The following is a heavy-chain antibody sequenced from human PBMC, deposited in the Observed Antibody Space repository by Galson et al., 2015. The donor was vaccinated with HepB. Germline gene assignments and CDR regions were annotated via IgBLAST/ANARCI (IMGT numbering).Heavy chain of an antibody. CDR3: ARVGVEEMATLYFDY. Sequence: SLRLSCAASGFTFSDYYMSWIRQAPGKGLEWVSYISSSSSYTNYADSVKGRFTISRDNAKNSLYLQMNSLRAEDTAVYYCARVGVEEMATLYFDYWGQGTLVTVSS. CDR2: ISSSSSYT. CDR1: GFTFSDYY. V-gene: IGHV3-11*06. D-gene: IGHD5-24*01. J-gene: IGHJ4*02.